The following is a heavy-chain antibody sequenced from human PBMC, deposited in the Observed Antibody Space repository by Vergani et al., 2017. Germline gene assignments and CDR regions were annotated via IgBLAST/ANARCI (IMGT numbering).Heavy chain of an antibody. J-gene: IGHJ6*02. CDR2: IWYDGSNK. V-gene: IGHV3-33*01. Sequence: VQLVESGGGVVQPGRSLRLSCAASGFTFSSYGMHWVRQAPGKGLEWVAVIWYDGSNKYYADSVKGRFTISRDNSKNTLYLQMNSLRAEDTAVYYCARAGDIVLMVYDNTNYGMDVWGQGTTVTVSS. CDR3: ARAGDIVLMVYDNTNYGMDV. CDR1: GFTFSSYG. D-gene: IGHD2-8*01.